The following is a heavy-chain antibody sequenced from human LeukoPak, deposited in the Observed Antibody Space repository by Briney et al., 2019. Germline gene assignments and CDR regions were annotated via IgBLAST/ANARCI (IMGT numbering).Heavy chain of an antibody. CDR3: AKRGGGTKLNYYYYYMDV. CDR1: GFTFSSYG. CDR2: IRYDGSNK. Sequence: GGSLRLSCAASGFTFSSYGMHWVRQAPGKGLEWVAFIRYDGSNKYYADSVKGRFTISRDNSKNTLYLQINSLRAEDTAVYYCAKRGGGTKLNYYYYYMDVWGKGTTVTVSS. D-gene: IGHD1-14*01. J-gene: IGHJ6*03. V-gene: IGHV3-30*02.